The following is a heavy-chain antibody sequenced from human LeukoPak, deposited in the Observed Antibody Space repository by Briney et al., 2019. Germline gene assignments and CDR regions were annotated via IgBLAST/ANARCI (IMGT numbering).Heavy chain of an antibody. D-gene: IGHD2-15*01. CDR1: GFTFSSYN. CDR3: ARDSVEYCSGGTCTLFDN. V-gene: IGHV3-21*01. CDR2: ISTSSSYI. J-gene: IGHJ4*02. Sequence: GGSLRLSCAASGFTFSSYNMNWVRQAPGKGLEWVSSISTSSSYIYYADSVKGRFTISRHNAKKSLYLQMNSLRAEDTAVYYCARDSVEYCSGGTCTLFDNWGQGTLVTVSS.